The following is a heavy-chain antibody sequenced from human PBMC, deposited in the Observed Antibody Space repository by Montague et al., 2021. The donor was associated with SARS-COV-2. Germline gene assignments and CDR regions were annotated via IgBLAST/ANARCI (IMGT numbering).Heavy chain of an antibody. J-gene: IGHJ5*02. CDR3: ARVRSITMIVVVITPMGWFDP. CDR1: GYSISSGYY. Sequence: SKTLSLTCTVSGYSISSGYYWGWIRQPPGKGLEWIGSIYHSGSTXYNPSLKSRVTISVDTSKNQFSLKLSSVTAADTAVYYCARVRSITMIVVVITPMGWFDPRGQGALVTVSS. V-gene: IGHV4-38-2*02. D-gene: IGHD3-22*01. CDR2: IYHSGST.